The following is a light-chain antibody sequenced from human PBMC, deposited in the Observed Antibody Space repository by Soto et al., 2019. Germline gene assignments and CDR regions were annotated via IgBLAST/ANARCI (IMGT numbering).Light chain of an antibody. Sequence: QAVLAXPPSLSAAPGQKVTISCSGSSSNMGGNSVSWYQQLPGTAPKLLIYDDNKRPSGIPDRFSGSKSGTSATLGITGFQTGDEADYYCGSWDSSLSAYVFGTGTKVTVL. CDR1: SSNMGGNS. CDR3: GSWDSSLSAYV. CDR2: DDN. V-gene: IGLV1-51*01. J-gene: IGLJ1*01.